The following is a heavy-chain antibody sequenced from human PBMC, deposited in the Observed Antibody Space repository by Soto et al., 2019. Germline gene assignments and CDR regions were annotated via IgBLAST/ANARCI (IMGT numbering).Heavy chain of an antibody. CDR3: AKDLEWVGSIAAAGTIDY. CDR2: ISYDGSNK. Sequence: GGSLRLSCAASGFTFSSYGMHWVRKAPGKGLEWVAVISYDGSNKYYADSVKGRFTISRDNSKNTLYLQMNSLRAEDTAVYYCAKDLEWVGSIAAAGTIDYWGQGTLVTVSS. V-gene: IGHV3-30*18. J-gene: IGHJ4*02. CDR1: GFTFSSYG. D-gene: IGHD6-13*01.